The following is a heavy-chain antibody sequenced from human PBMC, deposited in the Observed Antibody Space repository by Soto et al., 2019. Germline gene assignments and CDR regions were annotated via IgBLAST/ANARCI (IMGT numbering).Heavy chain of an antibody. Sequence: PSETLSLTCDVSGDSISTYYWSWIRQPPGKGLEWIGYVYYSGSTLYNPSLESRVTLSIDMSKKQVSLKLSSVIAADTAVYYCARTRMIESWIDYWRQGTLVTVSS. CDR2: VYYSGST. V-gene: IGHV4-59*01. CDR3: ARTRMIESWIDY. J-gene: IGHJ4*01. CDR1: GDSISTYY. D-gene: IGHD2-21*01.